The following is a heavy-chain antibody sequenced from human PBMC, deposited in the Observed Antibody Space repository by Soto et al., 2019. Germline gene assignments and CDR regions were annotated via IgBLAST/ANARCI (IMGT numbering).Heavy chain of an antibody. J-gene: IGHJ3*02. V-gene: IGHV3-48*02. CDR2: FGTSRKYI. Sequence: PGGSLRLSCAASGYTFSDYSMNWVRQAPGKGLEWVSYFGTSRKYIFYADSVRGRFTISRDDVKNSPYLQMNSLRDEDTAVYYCVRDRDWAFDIWGQGTMVTVSS. CDR3: VRDRDWAFDI. CDR1: GYTFSDYS. D-gene: IGHD3-9*01.